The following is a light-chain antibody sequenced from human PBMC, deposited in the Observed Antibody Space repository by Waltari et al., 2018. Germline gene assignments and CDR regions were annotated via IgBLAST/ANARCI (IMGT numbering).Light chain of an antibody. J-gene: IGLJ2*01. Sequence: QSALTQPRSVSGSPGQSVTISCTGTSSDVGYYNYVSWYQQHPGKPPKLRIYDVTKRPSGVPDRFSGSNSGNTASLTVAGLQAEDEADYYCCSFARSSTLVFGGGTKLTVL. CDR2: DVT. V-gene: IGLV2-11*01. CDR3: CSFARSSTLV. CDR1: SSDVGYYNY.